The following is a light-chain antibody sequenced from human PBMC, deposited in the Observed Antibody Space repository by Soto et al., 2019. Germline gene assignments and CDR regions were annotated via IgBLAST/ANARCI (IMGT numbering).Light chain of an antibody. CDR1: QAISSH. CDR3: QQLNSYST. Sequence: DIQLTQSPSFLSASVGGRVTITCRASQAISSHLAWYQQKPGKAPNLLIYGASTLQSGVPSRFSGSGSGTQFTLTISSLQPEDFATYYCQQLNSYSTFGQGTKVEIK. CDR2: GAS. V-gene: IGKV1-9*01. J-gene: IGKJ1*01.